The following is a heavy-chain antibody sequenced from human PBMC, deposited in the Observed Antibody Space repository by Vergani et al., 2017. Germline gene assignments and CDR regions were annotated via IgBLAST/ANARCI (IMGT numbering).Heavy chain of an antibody. D-gene: IGHD4-17*01. J-gene: IGHJ4*02. CDR2: ISAYNGNT. Sequence: QVQLVQSGAEVKKPGASVKVSCKASGYTFTSYGISWVRQAPGQGLEWMGWISAYNGNTNYAQKLQGRVTMTTDTSTSTAYMELRSLRSDDTAVYYCARDLRSLDYGDFLTPFDYWGQGTLVTVSS. CDR1: GYTFTSYG. CDR3: ARDLRSLDYGDFLTPFDY. V-gene: IGHV1-18*04.